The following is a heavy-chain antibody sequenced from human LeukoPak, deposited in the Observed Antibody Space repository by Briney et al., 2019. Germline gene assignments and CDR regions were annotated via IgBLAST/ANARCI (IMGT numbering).Heavy chain of an antibody. J-gene: IGHJ4*02. CDR3: TRGSEGFTAYDDY. CDR1: GFNVGDYA. V-gene: IGHV3-49*04. Sequence: PGGSLRLSCIASGFNVGDYAMSWVRQAPGKGLEWVGFIRRKTFGGTADYAASVEGRFTISRDDPHNTVYLQMNGLKTEDTGVYYCTRGSEGFTAYDDYWGQGTLVTVSS. CDR2: IRRKTFGGTA. D-gene: IGHD5-12*01.